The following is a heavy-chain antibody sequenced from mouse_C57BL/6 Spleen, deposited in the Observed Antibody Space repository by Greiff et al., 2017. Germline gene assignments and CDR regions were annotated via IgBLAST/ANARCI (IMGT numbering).Heavy chain of an antibody. CDR2: IRNKANGYTT. CDR3: ARSPNYGGVDYFDY. V-gene: IGHV7-3*01. J-gene: IGHJ2*01. D-gene: IGHD1-1*01. CDR1: GFTFTDYY. Sequence: EVQLVESGGGLVQPGGSLSLSCAASGFTFTDYYMSWVRQPPGKALEWLGFIRNKANGYTTEYSASVKGRFTISRDNSQSILYLQMNALRAEDSATYYCARSPNYGGVDYFDYWGQGTTLTVSS.